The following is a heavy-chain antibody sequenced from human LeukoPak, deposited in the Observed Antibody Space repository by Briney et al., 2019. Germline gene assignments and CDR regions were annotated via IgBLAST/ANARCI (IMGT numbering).Heavy chain of an antibody. J-gene: IGHJ4*02. CDR2: IIPILVIA. Sequence: SVKVSCKASGGTFSSYAISWVRQAPGQGLEGMGRIIPILVIANYAQKFQGRVTITADKSTSTAYMELSSLRSEDTAVYYCAGSVWGSYRHFDYWGQGTLVTVSS. D-gene: IGHD3-16*02. CDR1: GGTFSSYA. V-gene: IGHV1-69*04. CDR3: AGSVWGSYRHFDY.